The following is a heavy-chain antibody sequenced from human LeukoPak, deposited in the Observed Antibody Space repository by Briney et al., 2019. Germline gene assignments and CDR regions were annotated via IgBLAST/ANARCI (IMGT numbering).Heavy chain of an antibody. CDR2: ISGSGGST. D-gene: IGHD6-25*01. Sequence: GGSLRLSCAASGFTVSSNYMSWVRQAPGKGLEWVSAISGSGGSTYYADSVKGRFTISRDNSKNTLYLQMTSLTAEDTAVYYCAKGSGTSRPYYLDYWGRGTLVTVSS. CDR3: AKGSGTSRPYYLDY. V-gene: IGHV3-23*01. J-gene: IGHJ4*02. CDR1: GFTVSSNY.